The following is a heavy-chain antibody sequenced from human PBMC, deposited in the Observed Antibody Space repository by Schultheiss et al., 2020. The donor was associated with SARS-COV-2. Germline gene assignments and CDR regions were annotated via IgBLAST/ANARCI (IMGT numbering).Heavy chain of an antibody. CDR1: GFTFSSYE. J-gene: IGHJ4*02. V-gene: IGHV3-33*06. CDR3: AKVNDYSNYGYYFDY. CDR2: IWYDGSNK. D-gene: IGHD4-11*01. Sequence: GGSLRLSCAASGFTFSSYEMNWVRQAPGKGLEWVAVIWYDGSNKYYADSVKGRFTISRDNSKNTLYLQMNSLRAEDTAVYYCAKVNDYSNYGYYFDYWGQGTLVTVSS.